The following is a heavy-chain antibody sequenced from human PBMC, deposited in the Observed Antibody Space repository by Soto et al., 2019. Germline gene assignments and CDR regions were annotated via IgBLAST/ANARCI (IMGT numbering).Heavy chain of an antibody. V-gene: IGHV3-74*01. CDR2: INSDGSST. D-gene: IGHD3-22*01. J-gene: IGHJ6*02. Sequence: GGSLRLSCAASGFTFSSYWMHWVRQAPGKGLVWVSRINSDGSSTSYADSVKGRFTISRDNAKNTLYLQMNSLRAEDTAVYYCARDQEAYYYDSSGYGMDVWGQGTTVTVSS. CDR3: ARDQEAYYYDSSGYGMDV. CDR1: GFTFSSYW.